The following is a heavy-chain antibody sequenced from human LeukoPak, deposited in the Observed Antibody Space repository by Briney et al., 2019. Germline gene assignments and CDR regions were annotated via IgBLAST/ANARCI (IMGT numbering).Heavy chain of an antibody. CDR1: VGCISSSSYY. D-gene: IGHD5-18*01. CDR3: AAYGYSYGLDY. CDR2: IYYSGST. J-gene: IGHJ4*02. Sequence: SETLSLTCTVSVGCISSSSYYWGWIRQPPGEGREGIGSIYYSGSTYYNPSLKSRVTISVDTSTNQFSLKLSSVTAADTAVYYCAAYGYSYGLDYWGQGTLVTVSS. V-gene: IGHV4-39*01.